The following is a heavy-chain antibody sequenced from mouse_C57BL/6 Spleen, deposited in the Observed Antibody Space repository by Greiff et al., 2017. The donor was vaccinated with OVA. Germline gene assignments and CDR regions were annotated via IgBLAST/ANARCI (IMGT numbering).Heavy chain of an antibody. Sequence: VQLQESGAELVRPGASVTLSCKASGYTFTDYEMHWVKQTPVHGLEWIGAIDPETGGTAYNQKFKGKAILTADKSSSTAYMELRSLTSEDSAVYYCTRGGAIYYGNLFDYWGQGTTLTVSS. J-gene: IGHJ2*01. CDR3: TRGGAIYYGNLFDY. D-gene: IGHD2-1*01. V-gene: IGHV1-15*01. CDR1: GYTFTDYE. CDR2: IDPETGGT.